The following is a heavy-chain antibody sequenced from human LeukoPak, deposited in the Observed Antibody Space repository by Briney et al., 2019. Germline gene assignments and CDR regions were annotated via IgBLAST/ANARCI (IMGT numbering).Heavy chain of an antibody. J-gene: IGHJ4*02. CDR1: GGTFSSYA. CDR3: ARESIAVADVINSYYFDY. D-gene: IGHD6-19*01. CDR2: IIPIFGTA. V-gene: IGHV1-69*13. Sequence: VASVKVSCKASGGTFSSYAISWVRQAPGHGLEWMGGIIPIFGTANYAQKFQGRVTITADESTSTAYMELSSLRSEDTAVYYCARESIAVADVINSYYFDYWGQGTLLTVSS.